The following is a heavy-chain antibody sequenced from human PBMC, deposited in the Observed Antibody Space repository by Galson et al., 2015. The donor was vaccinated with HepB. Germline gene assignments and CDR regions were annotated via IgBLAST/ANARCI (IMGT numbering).Heavy chain of an antibody. J-gene: IGHJ5*02. Sequence: SLRLSCAASGFTFSTYDMHWVRQVTGRGLEWVSGIDTFGGTYYPDSVKGRFTISRENAKNSLYLQMNILRAGDTAVYYCARAVAGTHWLDPWGQGILVTVSS. CDR2: IDTFGGT. CDR3: ARAVAGTHWLDP. D-gene: IGHD6-19*01. CDR1: GFTFSTYD. V-gene: IGHV3-13*01.